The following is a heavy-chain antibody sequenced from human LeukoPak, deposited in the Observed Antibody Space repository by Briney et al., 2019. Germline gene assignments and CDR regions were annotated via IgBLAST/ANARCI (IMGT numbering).Heavy chain of an antibody. CDR3: ARLYYYDSSGYWIDY. CDR1: GGSISSGDYY. Sequence: PSETLSLTCTVSGGSISSGDYYWSWIRQPPGKGLEWIGYIYYSGSTYYNPSLKSRVTISVDTSKNQFSLKLSSVTAADTAVYYYARLYYYDSSGYWIDYWGQGTPVTVSS. V-gene: IGHV4-30-4*01. J-gene: IGHJ4*02. D-gene: IGHD3-22*01. CDR2: IYYSGST.